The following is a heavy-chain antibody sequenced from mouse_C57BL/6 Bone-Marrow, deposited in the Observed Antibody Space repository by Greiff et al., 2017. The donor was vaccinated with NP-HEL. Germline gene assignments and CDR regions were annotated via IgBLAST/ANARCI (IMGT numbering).Heavy chain of an antibody. V-gene: IGHV1-80*01. CDR2: IYPGDGDT. J-gene: IGHJ4*01. Sequence: QVQLQQSGAELVKPGASVKISCKASGYAFSSYWMNWVKQRPGKGLEWIGQIYPGDGDTNYNGKFKGKATLTADKSSSTAYMQLSSLTSEDSAVYVCARSIYDGYHYYAMDYWGQGTSVTVSS. CDR1: GYAFSSYW. CDR3: ARSIYDGYHYYAMDY. D-gene: IGHD2-3*01.